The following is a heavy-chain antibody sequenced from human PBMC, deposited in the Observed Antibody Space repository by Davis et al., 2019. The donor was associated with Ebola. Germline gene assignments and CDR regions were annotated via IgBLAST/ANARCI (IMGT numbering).Heavy chain of an antibody. CDR1: GFTFSSYG. J-gene: IGHJ6*03. D-gene: IGHD3-3*01. CDR3: ARDNDFWSGSKYYYYYMDV. V-gene: IGHV3-30*03. Sequence: GESLKISCAASGFTFSSYGMHWVRQAPGKGLEWVAVISYDGSNKYYADSVKGRFTISRDNSKNTLYLQMNSLRAEDTAVYYCARDNDFWSGSKYYYYYMDVWGKGTTVTVSS. CDR2: ISYDGSNK.